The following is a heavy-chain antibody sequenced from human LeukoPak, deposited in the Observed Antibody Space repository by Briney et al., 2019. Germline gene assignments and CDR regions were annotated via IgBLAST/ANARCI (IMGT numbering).Heavy chain of an antibody. D-gene: IGHD3-22*01. CDR3: TTVCGGYYYDSSGYFPFDY. Sequence: GGSLRLSCAASGFTFSNAWMSWVRQAPGKGLEWVGRIKSKTDGGTTDYAAPVKGRFTISRDDSNNTLYLQMNSLKTEDTAVYYCTTVCGGYYYDSSGYFPFDYWGQGTLVTVSS. CDR2: IKSKTDGGTT. CDR1: GFTFSNAW. J-gene: IGHJ4*02. V-gene: IGHV3-15*01.